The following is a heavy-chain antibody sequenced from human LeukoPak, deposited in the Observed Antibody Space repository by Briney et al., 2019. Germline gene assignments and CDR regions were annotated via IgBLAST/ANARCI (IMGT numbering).Heavy chain of an antibody. V-gene: IGHV4-39*07. CDR1: GGSISSTNYF. CDR3: AKGIAVATRVWPYYFDY. Sequence: SETLSLTCSVSGGSISSTNYFWGWIRQPPGKGLEWIATVYYSGSTYYNPSLKSRVTISVDTSKNQFSLKLSSVTAADTAVYYCAKGIAVATRVWPYYFDYWGQGTLVTVSS. CDR2: VYYSGST. D-gene: IGHD6-19*01. J-gene: IGHJ4*02.